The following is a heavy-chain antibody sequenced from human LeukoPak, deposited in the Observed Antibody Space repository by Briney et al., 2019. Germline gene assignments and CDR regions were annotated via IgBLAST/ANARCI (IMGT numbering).Heavy chain of an antibody. D-gene: IGHD3-3*02. J-gene: IGHJ4*02. V-gene: IGHV3-7*01. CDR2: IKEDGSDK. CDR1: GFTFSRSW. CDR3: ATLAFDS. Sequence: PGGSLRLSCTASGFTFSRSWMHWVRQAPGKGLEWVADIKEDGSDKYYGDSVKGRFTISRDNAKNSVCLQMNSLSPEDTAIYFCATLAFDSWGRGTLVTVSP.